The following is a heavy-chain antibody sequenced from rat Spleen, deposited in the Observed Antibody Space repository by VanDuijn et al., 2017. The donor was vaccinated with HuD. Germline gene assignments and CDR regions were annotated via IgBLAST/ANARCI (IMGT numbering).Heavy chain of an antibody. J-gene: IGHJ2*01. CDR1: GFIFRNYD. CDR3: TTAIY. V-gene: IGHV5-20*01. Sequence: EVQLVESGGGLVQPGRSLELSCAASGFIFRNYDMAWVRQAPTKGLEWVATISYEGSNTYYGDSVKGRFTFSRDNAKSSLYLQMDSLRSEDTATYYCTTAIYWGQGVMVTVSS. CDR2: ISYEGSNT.